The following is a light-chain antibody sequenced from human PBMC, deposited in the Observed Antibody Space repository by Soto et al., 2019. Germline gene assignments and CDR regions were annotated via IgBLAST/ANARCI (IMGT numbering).Light chain of an antibody. CDR2: GNS. CDR3: QSYDSSLSGFYV. J-gene: IGLJ1*01. V-gene: IGLV1-40*01. CDR1: STNIGAGYD. Sequence: QSALTQPPSVSGAPGQRVTISCTGSSTNIGAGYDVHWYQQLPCTAPKLLIYGNSNRPSGVPDRFSGSKSGTSASLAITGLQAEDDADYYCQSYDSSLSGFYVFGAGTKVTVL.